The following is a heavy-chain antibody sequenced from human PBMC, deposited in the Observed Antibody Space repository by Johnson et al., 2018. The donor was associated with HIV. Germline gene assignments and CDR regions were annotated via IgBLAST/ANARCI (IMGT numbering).Heavy chain of an antibody. J-gene: IGHJ3*02. CDR2: LYSGGST. V-gene: IGHV3-66*01. CDR1: GFTVSSNY. D-gene: IGHD3-3*01. CDR3: ANDFWSGSGI. Sequence: VQLVESGGAVVQPGGSLRLSCAVSGFTVSSNYMTWVRQAPGKGLEWVSILYSGGSTYYADSVKGRFTISRDNSKSTLYLQMNSLRAEDTAVYYCANDFWSGSGIWGQGTMVTVSS.